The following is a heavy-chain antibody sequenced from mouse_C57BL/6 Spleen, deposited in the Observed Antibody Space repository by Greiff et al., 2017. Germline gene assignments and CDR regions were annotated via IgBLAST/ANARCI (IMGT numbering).Heavy chain of an antibody. D-gene: IGHD1-1*01. J-gene: IGHJ2*01. CDR2: IDPANGNT. V-gene: IGHV14-3*01. CDR3: APSNTVVAPFDD. Sequence: EVQLQQSVAELVRPGASVKLSCTASGFNIKNTYMHWVKQRPEQSLEWIGRIDPANGNTKYAPKFQGKATIPADTSSNTAYLQLSSLTSEDTAIYYCAPSNTVVAPFDDWGPGTTLTVSS. CDR1: GFNIKNTY.